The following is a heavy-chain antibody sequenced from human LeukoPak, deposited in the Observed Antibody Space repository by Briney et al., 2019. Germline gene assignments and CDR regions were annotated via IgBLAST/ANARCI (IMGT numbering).Heavy chain of an antibody. J-gene: IGHJ4*02. CDR1: GGSIGSNNYY. CDR3: ARVINSATTYYFDY. CDR2: IYHSGVT. D-gene: IGHD5-12*01. Sequence: SETLSLTCTVSGGSIGSNNYYWGWIRQPPGKGLEWIGSIYHSGVTYYNPSLKSRVTISVDTSKNQLSLKLNSLTAADTAVYFCARVINSATTYYFDYWGQGTLVTVSS. V-gene: IGHV4-39*07.